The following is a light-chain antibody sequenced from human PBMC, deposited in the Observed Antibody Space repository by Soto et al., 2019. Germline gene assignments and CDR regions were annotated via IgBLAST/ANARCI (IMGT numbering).Light chain of an antibody. CDR3: QQYDSYSWT. CDR2: DAS. J-gene: IGKJ1*01. CDR1: QSISSW. Sequence: DIHMTQSPSALSASVGDRVTITCRSSQSISSWLAWYQQKPGKAPKLLIYDASSLESGVPSRFSGSGSGTEFTLTISSLQTDDFASYYCQQYDSYSWTFGQGTKVDIK. V-gene: IGKV1-5*01.